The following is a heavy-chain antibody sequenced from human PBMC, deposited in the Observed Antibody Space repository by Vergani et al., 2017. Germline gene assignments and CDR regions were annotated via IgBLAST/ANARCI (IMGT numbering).Heavy chain of an antibody. CDR3: ARDRGYSTGWYSAFDI. V-gene: IGHV4-59*01. Sequence: QVQLPESGPGLVKSSETLSLTCTVSGGSISDYYWNWLRQPPGEGLEWIGYIYKSGSSTYNPSLKGRVTISADTSKNQFSLKLTSVTAADTALYYCARDRGYSTGWYSAFDIWGQGTMVTVSS. CDR1: GGSISDYY. D-gene: IGHD6-19*01. CDR2: IYKSGSS. J-gene: IGHJ3*02.